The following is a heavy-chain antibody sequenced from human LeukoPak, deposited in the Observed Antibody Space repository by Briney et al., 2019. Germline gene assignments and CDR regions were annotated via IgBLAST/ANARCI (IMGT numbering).Heavy chain of an antibody. V-gene: IGHV3-21*01. D-gene: IGHD4-17*01. Sequence: GGSLRLSCAASGFTFSDYSMHWVRQAPGKGLEWVSSISSSSSYIYYADSVKGRFTISRDNAKNSLYLQMNSLRAEDTAVYYCARGDYGDYGGPYYFDYWGQGTLVTVSS. CDR3: ARGDYGDYGGPYYFDY. J-gene: IGHJ4*02. CDR2: ISSSSSYI. CDR1: GFTFSDYS.